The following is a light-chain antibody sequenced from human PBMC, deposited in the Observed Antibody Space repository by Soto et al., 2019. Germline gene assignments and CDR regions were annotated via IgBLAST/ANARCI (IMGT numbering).Light chain of an antibody. J-gene: IGLJ1*01. CDR1: SSDVGSYNY. V-gene: IGLV2-14*01. CDR2: DVS. CDR3: SSYTSSSSYV. Sequence: QSALTQPASVSGSPGQSITISCTGTSSDVGSYNYVSWYQQHPGKAPKLMIYDVSNRPSGGSNRFSGSKSGNPASLTISGLQAEDEADYYCSSYTSSSSYVVGTGTKLTVL.